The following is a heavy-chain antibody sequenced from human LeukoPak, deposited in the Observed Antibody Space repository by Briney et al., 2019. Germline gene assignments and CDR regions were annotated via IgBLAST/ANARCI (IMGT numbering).Heavy chain of an antibody. V-gene: IGHV3-9*03. CDR3: AKEIYRNYGLDY. CDR2: INWNSGSI. CDR1: GFTFDDYA. D-gene: IGHD4-11*01. Sequence: GGSLRLSCAASGFTFDDYAMHWVWQAPGKGLEWVSGINWNSGSIGYADSVKGRFTISRDNAKNSLYLQMNSLRAEDMALYYCAKEIYRNYGLDYWGQGTLVTVSS. J-gene: IGHJ4*02.